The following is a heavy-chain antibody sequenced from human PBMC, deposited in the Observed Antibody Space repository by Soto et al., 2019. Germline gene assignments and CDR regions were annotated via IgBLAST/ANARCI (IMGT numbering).Heavy chain of an antibody. Sequence: QVQLMESGGGLVKPGGSLRLSCAASGFTFSDYHMDWVRQAPGKGLEWISYITSSGTTIYYADSVKGRFTISRDNAKNLLYLQMNTLRDDDTAVYYWATGRWYTTFFDNWGQGTLVTVSS. CDR3: ATGRWYTTFFDN. V-gene: IGHV3-11*01. J-gene: IGHJ4*02. D-gene: IGHD2-15*01. CDR2: ITSSGTTI. CDR1: GFTFSDYH.